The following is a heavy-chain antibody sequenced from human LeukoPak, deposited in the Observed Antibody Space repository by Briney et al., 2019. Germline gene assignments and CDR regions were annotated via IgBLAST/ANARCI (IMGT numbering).Heavy chain of an antibody. V-gene: IGHV1-2*02. J-gene: IGHJ4*02. CDR3: ARDKRYQLTPCGSDY. CDR2: TNPNSGGT. Sequence: SSVNVSCKASRYTFTRYYMHWVRQAPGQGLEWMGWTNPNSGGTNYAQKFQGRVTMTRDTSISTAYMELSRLRSDDTAVYYCARDKRYQLTPCGSDYWGQGTLVTVSS. D-gene: IGHD2-2*01. CDR1: RYTFTRYY.